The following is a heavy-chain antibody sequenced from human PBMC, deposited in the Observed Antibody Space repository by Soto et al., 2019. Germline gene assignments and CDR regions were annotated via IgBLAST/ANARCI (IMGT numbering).Heavy chain of an antibody. V-gene: IGHV3-23*01. CDR3: AKGRIAVAAPYNWFDP. J-gene: IGHJ5*02. CDR2: ITGGADNT. CDR1: GFTYSSYA. Sequence: EVKLLESGGGLVQPGGSLRLSCVASGFTYSSYAMSWVRQAPGKGLEWVSTITGGADNTHYADSVKGRFTISRDNSKNTLSLQMNSLRVEDTAVCHCAKGRIAVAAPYNWFDPWGQGTLVTVSS. D-gene: IGHD6-19*01.